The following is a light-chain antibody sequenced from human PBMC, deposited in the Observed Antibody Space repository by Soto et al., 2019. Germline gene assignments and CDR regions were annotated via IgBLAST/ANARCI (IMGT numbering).Light chain of an antibody. Sequence: IVLTQSPATLSLSPGERATRSCRASQSVSSYLAWYQQKPGQAPRLLIYGASKGATGIPARFSGSGSGTDFILALRSLEPEDFAVDYCQQHSDGEITFGQGTRLEIK. CDR1: QSVSSY. CDR2: GAS. J-gene: IGKJ5*01. V-gene: IGKV3-11*01. CDR3: QQHSDGEIT.